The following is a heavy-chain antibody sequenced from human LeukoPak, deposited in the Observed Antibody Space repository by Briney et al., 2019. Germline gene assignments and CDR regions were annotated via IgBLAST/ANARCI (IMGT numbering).Heavy chain of an antibody. V-gene: IGHV3-23*01. CDR2: ISGSGGST. Sequence: GGSLRLSCAASGLTFSSYAMSWVRQAPGKGLEWVSAISGSGGSTYYADSVKGRFTISRDNSKNTLYLQMNSLRAEDTAVYYCTKDKGGWYFDLWGRGTLVTVSS. J-gene: IGHJ2*01. D-gene: IGHD3-16*01. CDR3: TKDKGGWYFDL. CDR1: GLTFSSYA.